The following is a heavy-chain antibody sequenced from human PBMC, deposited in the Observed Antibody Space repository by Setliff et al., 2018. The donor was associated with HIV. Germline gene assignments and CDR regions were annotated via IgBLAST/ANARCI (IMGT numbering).Heavy chain of an antibody. Sequence: GGSLRLSCAASGFTFSSYGMHWVRQAPGKGLEWLSFIRFDAKDNYYADSVKGRFTISRDNSKNTVYLQMNSLRAEDTAVYYCATTSRSASHDYWGQGTLVTSPQ. V-gene: IGHV3-30*02. J-gene: IGHJ4*02. CDR3: ATTSRSASHDY. CDR2: IRFDAKDN. CDR1: GFTFSSYG.